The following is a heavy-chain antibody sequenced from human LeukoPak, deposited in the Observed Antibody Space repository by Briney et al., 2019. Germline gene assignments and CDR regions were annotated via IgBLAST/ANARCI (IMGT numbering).Heavy chain of an antibody. Sequence: ASVKVSCKASGGTFSSYAISWVRQAPGQGLEWMGGIIPIFGTANYAQKFQGRVTITADESTSTAYMELSSLRSEDTAVYYCARRGCSGGSCYIPPYCYGMDVWGQGTTVTVSS. V-gene: IGHV1-69*13. CDR2: IIPIFGTA. CDR1: GGTFSSYA. D-gene: IGHD2-15*01. J-gene: IGHJ6*02. CDR3: ARRGCSGGSCYIPPYCYGMDV.